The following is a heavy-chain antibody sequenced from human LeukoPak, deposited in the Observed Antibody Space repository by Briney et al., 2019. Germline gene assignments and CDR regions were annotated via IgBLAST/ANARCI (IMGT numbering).Heavy chain of an antibody. CDR1: GGSISSYY. Sequence: SETLSLTCTVSGGSISSYYWSWIRQPPGKGLEWIGYIYYSGSTNYNPSLTSRVTISVDTSKNQFSLKLSSVTAADTAVYYCARVDTAILPYFDYWGQGTLVTVSS. J-gene: IGHJ4*02. V-gene: IGHV4-59*01. D-gene: IGHD5-18*01. CDR2: IYYSGST. CDR3: ARVDTAILPYFDY.